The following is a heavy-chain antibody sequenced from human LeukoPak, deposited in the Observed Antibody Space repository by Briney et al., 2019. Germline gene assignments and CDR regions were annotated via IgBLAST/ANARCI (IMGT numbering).Heavy chain of an antibody. CDR1: GFTFSSFG. J-gene: IGHJ4*02. CDR3: ARDPSLDY. CDR2: IWYDASNK. Sequence: PGGSLRLSCAASGFTFSSFGMHWVRQAPGKGLEWVAVIWYDASNKYYADSVKGRFTISRDNSKNTLYLHMSSLRDDDTAVYYCARDPSLDYWGQGTLVTVSS. V-gene: IGHV3-33*01.